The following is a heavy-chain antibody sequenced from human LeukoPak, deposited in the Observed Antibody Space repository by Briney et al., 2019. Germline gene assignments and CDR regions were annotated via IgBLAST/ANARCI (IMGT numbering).Heavy chain of an antibody. Sequence: GASVKVSCKACGYTFTGYYMHWVRQAPGQGLEWMGRINPNSGGTNYAQKFQGRVTMTRDTSISAAYMELSRLRSDDTAVYYCASVKTGYSSGWYRPFDYWGQGTLVTVSS. CDR3: ASVKTGYSSGWYRPFDY. V-gene: IGHV1-2*06. D-gene: IGHD6-19*01. CDR1: GYTFTGYY. CDR2: INPNSGGT. J-gene: IGHJ4*02.